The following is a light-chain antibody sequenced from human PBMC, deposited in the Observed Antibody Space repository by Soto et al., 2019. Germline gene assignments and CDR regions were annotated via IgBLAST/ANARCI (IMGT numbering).Light chain of an antibody. V-gene: IGKV3-20*01. CDR3: QQYGSSSYT. CDR1: QSVSSSY. CDR2: GAS. Sequence: EIVMTQSPGTLSLSPGERATLSCRASQSVSSSYLAWYQKKPGQAPRLLIYGASSRATGIPDRFSGSGSGTDFTLTISRLEPEDFAVYYCQQYGSSSYTLGQGTKLEIK. J-gene: IGKJ2*01.